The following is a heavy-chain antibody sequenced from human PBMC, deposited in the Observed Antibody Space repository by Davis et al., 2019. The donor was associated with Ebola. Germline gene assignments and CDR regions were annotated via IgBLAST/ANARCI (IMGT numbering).Heavy chain of an antibody. D-gene: IGHD5-12*01. CDR3: ARAIAPSINDAFDI. CDR1: GYSISSGYY. CDR2: IGHRGNT. Sequence: SETLSLTCSVSGYSISSGYYWNWIRQPPGKGLEWIGEIGHRGNTNYNPSLKSRVTIAVDTSKNQFSLRLSSLTAADTAVYYCARAIAPSINDAFDIWGQGTMVTVSS. V-gene: IGHV4-38-2*02. J-gene: IGHJ3*02.